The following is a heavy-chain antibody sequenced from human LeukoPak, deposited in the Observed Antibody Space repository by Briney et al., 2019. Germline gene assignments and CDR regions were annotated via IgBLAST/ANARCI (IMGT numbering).Heavy chain of an antibody. CDR1: GASISRYY. Sequence: SETLSLTCTVSGASISRYYWSWIRQPPGKGLEWIGYFYYSGSTNYNPSLKSRVTISVDTSKNQFSLKLSSVTAADTAVYYCARYSGYFGWFDPWGQGTLVTVSS. CDR2: FYYSGST. V-gene: IGHV4-59*01. J-gene: IGHJ5*02. CDR3: ARYSGYFGWFDP. D-gene: IGHD5-12*01.